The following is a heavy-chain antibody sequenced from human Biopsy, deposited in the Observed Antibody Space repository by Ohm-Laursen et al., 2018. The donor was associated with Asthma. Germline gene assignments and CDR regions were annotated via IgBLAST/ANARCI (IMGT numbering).Heavy chain of an antibody. CDR1: GYTFNSAG. V-gene: IGHV1-18*01. CDR3: ARAVDYSHYYGIDV. CDR2: ISVYNGNT. J-gene: IGHJ6*02. D-gene: IGHD3-10*01. Sequence: ASVKVSCKTSGYTFNSAGITWVRQAPGQGLEWMGWISVYNGNTKVAQKLQDRVTMITDTSTSTAYMELRSLRSDDTAVYFCARAVDYSHYYGIDVWGQGTTVTVS.